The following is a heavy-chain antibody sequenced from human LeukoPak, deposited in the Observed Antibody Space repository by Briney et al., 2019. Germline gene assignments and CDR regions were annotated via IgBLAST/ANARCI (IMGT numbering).Heavy chain of an antibody. V-gene: IGHV3-21*01. CDR2: ISSSSSYI. D-gene: IGHD3-22*01. J-gene: IGHJ4*02. Sequence: GGSLRLSCAASGFTFSSYSMNWVRQAPGKGLEWVSSISSSSSYIYYADSVKGRFTISRDNAKNSLYLQMNSLRAEDTAVYYCARDRSSDYYDSSVPDYFDYWGQGTLVTVSS. CDR1: GFTFSSYS. CDR3: ARDRSSDYYDSSVPDYFDY.